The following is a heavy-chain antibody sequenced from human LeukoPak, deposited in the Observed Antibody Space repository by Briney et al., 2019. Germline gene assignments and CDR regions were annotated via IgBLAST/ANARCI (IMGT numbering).Heavy chain of an antibody. Sequence: GGSLRLSCAVSGFTFTDYYMSWIRQAPGKGLEWISYISNDATSIHYADSVKGRFTISRDNAKNSLYLQMNSLRANDTAMYYCARSNWLDPWGQGTLVTVSS. CDR2: ISNDATSI. J-gene: IGHJ5*02. CDR1: GFTFTDYY. CDR3: ARSNWLDP. V-gene: IGHV3-11*01.